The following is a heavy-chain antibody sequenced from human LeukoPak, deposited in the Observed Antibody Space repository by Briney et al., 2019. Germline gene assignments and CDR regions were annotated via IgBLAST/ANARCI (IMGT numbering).Heavy chain of an antibody. CDR2: ISSTSNYI. V-gene: IGHV3-21*01. CDR1: GFTFSSYW. Sequence: TGGSLRLSCAASGFTFSSYWMHWVRQAPGKGLEWVSSISSTSNYINYADSVKGRFTISRDNAKSSLYLQMNSLRVDDTAVYYCARTVFGAYNWFDPWGQGALVTVSS. CDR3: ARTVFGAYNWFDP. J-gene: IGHJ5*02. D-gene: IGHD3-3*01.